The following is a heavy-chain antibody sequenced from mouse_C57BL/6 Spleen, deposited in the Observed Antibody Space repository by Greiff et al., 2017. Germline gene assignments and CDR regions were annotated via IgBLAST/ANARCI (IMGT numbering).Heavy chain of an antibody. D-gene: IGHD1-1*01. Sequence: VQLQQSGPELVKPGASVKMSCKASGYTFTDYNMHWVKQSHGKSLEWIGYINPNNGGTSYNQKFKGKATLTVNKSSSTAYMELRSLTSEDSAVXYCAREFYYGSSSYAMDYWGQGTSVTVSS. CDR3: AREFYYGSSSYAMDY. V-gene: IGHV1-22*01. CDR2: INPNNGGT. CDR1: GYTFTDYN. J-gene: IGHJ4*01.